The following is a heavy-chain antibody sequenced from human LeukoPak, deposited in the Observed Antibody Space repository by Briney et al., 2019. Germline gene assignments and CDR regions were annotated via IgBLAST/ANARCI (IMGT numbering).Heavy chain of an antibody. Sequence: GGSLRLSCAASGFTPTNYRMHSLRQAPGGGLVWVSRINTDGSTTTYADSVKGRFTISRDSPKSTLYLQMNSLRAEDTAVYYCARTASYCGNYCGYFQHWGQGILVTVSS. CDR2: INTDGSTT. CDR3: ARTASYCGNYCGYFQH. CDR1: GFTPTNYR. J-gene: IGHJ1*01. D-gene: IGHD4-23*01. V-gene: IGHV3-74*03.